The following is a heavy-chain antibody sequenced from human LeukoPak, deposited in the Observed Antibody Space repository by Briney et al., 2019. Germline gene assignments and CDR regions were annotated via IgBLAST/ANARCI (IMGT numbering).Heavy chain of an antibody. CDR1: GYTFTGYY. D-gene: IGHD3-22*01. CDR3: ARVGPMRVPLNLVY. CDR2: INPNSGGT. Sequence: ASVKVSCRASGYTFTGYYMHWVRQAPGQGLEWMGWINPNSGGTNYAQKFQGRVTMTRDTSISTAYMELSRLRSDDTAVYYCARVGPMRVPLNLVYWGQGTLVTVSS. J-gene: IGHJ4*02. V-gene: IGHV1-2*02.